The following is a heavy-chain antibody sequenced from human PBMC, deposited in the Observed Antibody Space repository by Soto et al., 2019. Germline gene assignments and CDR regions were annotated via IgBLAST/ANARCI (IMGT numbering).Heavy chain of an antibody. CDR2: TSYDGGIK. CDR1: GFTFSHYG. Sequence: QMQLVESGGGVVQPGTSLRVSCAASGFTFSHYGIHWVRQAPGKGLEWVAVTSYDGGIKLYADSVRDRFAISRDNSKNTLYLQMNSLGPDDTAVYYCAKLPWGFNYYDRSDYRATDNDALHIRGQGTLVTVSS. D-gene: IGHD3-22*01. J-gene: IGHJ3*02. V-gene: IGHV3-30*18. CDR3: AKLPWGFNYYDRSDYRATDNDALHI.